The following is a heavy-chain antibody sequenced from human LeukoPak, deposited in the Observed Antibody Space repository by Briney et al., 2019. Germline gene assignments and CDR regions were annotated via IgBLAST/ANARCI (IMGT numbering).Heavy chain of an antibody. V-gene: IGHV1-58*02. CDR3: AAAANILTGYYSGMDV. Sequence: SGKVSCKASGFTFTSSAMQWVRHARGQRLEWIGWIVVGSGNTNYAQKFQERVTITRDMSTSTAYMELSSLRSEDTAVYYCAAAANILTGYYSGMDVWGQGTTVTVSS. D-gene: IGHD3-9*01. J-gene: IGHJ6*02. CDR1: GFTFTSSA. CDR2: IVVGSGNT.